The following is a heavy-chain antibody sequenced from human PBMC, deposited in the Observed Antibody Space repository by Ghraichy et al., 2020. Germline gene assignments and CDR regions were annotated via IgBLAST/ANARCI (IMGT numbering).Heavy chain of an antibody. CDR1: GFSVTTNS. CDR2: LTSGGTT. J-gene: IGHJ4*02. Sequence: AGSLRLSCAASGFSVTTNSMNWVRQAPGKGLEWVALLTSGGTTYHADHVRGRFIISRDNSKNTLSLQMNALRPDDTGVYFCARGGIYSSSTFDYWGRGTLVTVSS. D-gene: IGHD5-12*01. CDR3: ARGGIYSSSTFDY. V-gene: IGHV3-66*01.